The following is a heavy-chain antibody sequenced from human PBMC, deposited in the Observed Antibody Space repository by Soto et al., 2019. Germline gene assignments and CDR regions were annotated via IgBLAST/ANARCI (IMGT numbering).Heavy chain of an antibody. J-gene: IGHJ4*02. Sequence: QVQLQESGPGLVKPSETLSLTRTVSGGSISSYYWSWIRQPPGKGLEWIGYIYYSGSTNYNPSLKSRVTISVDTSKNQFSLKLSSVTAADTAVYYCARDGGSGSYLAYWGQGTLVTVSS. V-gene: IGHV4-59*01. D-gene: IGHD1-26*01. CDR1: GGSISSYY. CDR2: IYYSGST. CDR3: ARDGGSGSYLAY.